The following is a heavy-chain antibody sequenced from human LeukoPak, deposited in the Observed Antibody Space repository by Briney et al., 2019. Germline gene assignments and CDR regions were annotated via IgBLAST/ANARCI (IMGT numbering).Heavy chain of an antibody. V-gene: IGHV1-18*01. CDR1: AYTFTSYG. D-gene: IGHD4-11*01. Sequence: ASVQFSCKASAYTFTSYGISWVRPAPGQGLEWMGWIRSYNGNTNYTQKLQGRVTMTTDTSTSTAYLELRSLRSEATAVYSCARDHGSTGWGQGTMVTVAS. J-gene: IGHJ4*02. CDR3: ARDHGSTG. CDR2: IRSYNGNT.